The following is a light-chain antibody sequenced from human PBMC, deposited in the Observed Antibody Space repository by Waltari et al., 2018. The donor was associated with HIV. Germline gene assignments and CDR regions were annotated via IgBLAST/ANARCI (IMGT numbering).Light chain of an antibody. Sequence: EIVMTQSPPTLAVSPGQRVTLSCRASQSISATVAWYQQRPGQAPRLLIYEVATRPTGIPARFSGSGSGTEFTLTISSLQSEDFATYFCQQYDDGPRGITFGQGTMLEIK. CDR3: QQYDDGPRGIT. V-gene: IGKV3-15*01. CDR1: QSISAT. J-gene: IGKJ2*01. CDR2: EVA.